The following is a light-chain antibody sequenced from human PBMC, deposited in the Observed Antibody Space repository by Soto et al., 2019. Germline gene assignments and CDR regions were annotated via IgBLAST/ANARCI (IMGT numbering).Light chain of an antibody. V-gene: IGKV3-15*01. CDR3: QQYVSSTLT. J-gene: IGKJ4*01. CDR1: QSVRNN. CDR2: DTS. Sequence: EVVMTQSPASLSVSPGERATLSCRASQSVRNNLAWYPPTRGKAPRLXIYDTSSRATGIPERFICSGAGTAFTRTISRLQPEDVPVDYCQQYVSSTLTFCGGTQVDIK.